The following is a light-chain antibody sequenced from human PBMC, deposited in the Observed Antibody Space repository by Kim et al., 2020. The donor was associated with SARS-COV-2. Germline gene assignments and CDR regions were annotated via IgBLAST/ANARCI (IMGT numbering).Light chain of an antibody. CDR3: LQHKSFPLT. V-gene: IGKV1-17*03. CDR2: AAS. J-gene: IGKJ4*01. Sequence: ASVGDRVTIPCRASQGISNYLAWFQQKPVKVPQRLISAASSLQSGVPSRFSGSGSGTEFTLTIDSLQPEDSATYYCLQHKSFPLTCGGGTKVDIK. CDR1: QGISNY.